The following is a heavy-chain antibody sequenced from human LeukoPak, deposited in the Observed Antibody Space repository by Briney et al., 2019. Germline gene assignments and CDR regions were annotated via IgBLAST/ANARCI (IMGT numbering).Heavy chain of an antibody. V-gene: IGHV1-18*01. CDR2: VSAYSGDT. J-gene: IGHJ6*02. CDR1: GYTFTTYG. D-gene: IGHD3-22*01. Sequence: GASVKVSCKASGYTFTTYGITWVRQAPGQGLEWMGWVSAYSGDTDYAQSLQGRVTMTTDTSTSTAYMELTTLRSDDTAVYYCARVWYDSGNHLYFYSGLDVWGQGTTVTVSS. CDR3: ARVWYDSGNHLYFYSGLDV.